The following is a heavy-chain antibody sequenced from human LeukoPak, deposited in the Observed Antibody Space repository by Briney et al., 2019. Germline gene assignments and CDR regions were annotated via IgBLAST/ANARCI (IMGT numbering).Heavy chain of an antibody. V-gene: IGHV4-34*01. CDR3: ARDLNGSGSSDY. Sequence: SETLSLTCAVYGGSFSGYYWSWIRQPPGKGLEWIGEINHSGSTNYNPSLKSRVTISVDTSKNQFSLKLSSVTAADTAVYYCARDLNGSGSSDYWGQGTLVTVSS. CDR1: GGSFSGYY. CDR2: INHSGST. D-gene: IGHD3-10*01. J-gene: IGHJ4*02.